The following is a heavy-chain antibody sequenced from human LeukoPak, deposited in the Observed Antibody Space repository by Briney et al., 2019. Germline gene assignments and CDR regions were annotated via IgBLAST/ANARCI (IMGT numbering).Heavy chain of an antibody. CDR3: VRGDTRDY. Sequence: GGSLRLSCGVSGFTFSHYWMNWVRQASGKGLEWVASINSAGSTMHYADSVKGRLTISRDNAKNSLYLQLNSLRADDTAVYYCVRGDTRDYWGQGTLITVSS. V-gene: IGHV3-21*01. D-gene: IGHD3-16*01. CDR1: GFTFSHYW. J-gene: IGHJ4*02. CDR2: INSAGSTM.